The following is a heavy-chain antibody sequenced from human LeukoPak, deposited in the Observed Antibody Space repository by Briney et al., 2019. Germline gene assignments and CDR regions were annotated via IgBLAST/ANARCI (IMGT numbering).Heavy chain of an antibody. V-gene: IGHV4-31*03. CDR3: ARESGGYGDYHH. CDR1: GASISSGGYY. J-gene: IGHJ5*02. D-gene: IGHD4-17*01. Sequence: SETLSLTCTVSGASISSGGYYWSWIRQHPGKGLEWIGYIYSSGSTYYNPSLKSRVTISVDTSKNQFSLELSSVTAADTAVYYCARESGGYGDYHHWGQGTLVTVSS. CDR2: IYSSGST.